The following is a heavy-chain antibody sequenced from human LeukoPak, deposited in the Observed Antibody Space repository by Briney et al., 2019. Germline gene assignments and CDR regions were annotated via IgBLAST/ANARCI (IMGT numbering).Heavy chain of an antibody. V-gene: IGHV3-11*01. Sequence: GGSLRLSCAASGFTFSDYYMSWIRQAPGKGLEWVSYISSGSTIYYADSVKGRFTISRDNAKNSLYLQMNSLRAEDTAVYYCARYLNYYDYVWGSYGYWGQGTLVTVSS. J-gene: IGHJ4*02. CDR3: ARYLNYYDYVWGSYGY. CDR2: ISSGSTI. D-gene: IGHD3-16*01. CDR1: GFTFSDYY.